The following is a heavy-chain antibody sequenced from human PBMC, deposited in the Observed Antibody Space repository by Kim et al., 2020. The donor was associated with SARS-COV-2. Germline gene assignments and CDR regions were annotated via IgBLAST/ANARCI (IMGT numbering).Heavy chain of an antibody. Sequence: GGSLRLSCAASGFTFSSYGMHWVRQAPGKGLEWVAVIWYDGSNKYYADSVKGRFTISRDNSKNTLYLQMNSLRAEDTAVYYCARINGYSYGYVDYYYYGMDVWGQGTTVTVSS. CDR1: GFTFSSYG. J-gene: IGHJ6*02. CDR3: ARINGYSYGYVDYYYYGMDV. CDR2: IWYDGSNK. D-gene: IGHD5-18*01. V-gene: IGHV3-33*01.